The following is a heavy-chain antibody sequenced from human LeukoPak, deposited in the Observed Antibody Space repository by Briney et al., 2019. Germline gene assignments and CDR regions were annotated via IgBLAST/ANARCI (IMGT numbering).Heavy chain of an antibody. CDR1: GYTFNTYG. D-gene: IGHD2-15*01. V-gene: IGHV1-18*01. CDR3: ARAGAVVDNWFDP. CDR2: ISGYNGKT. J-gene: IGHJ5*02. Sequence: ASVKVSCKASGYTFNTYGITWVRQAPGQGLEWMGWISGYNGKTKYAQKLQDRVTMTTDTSTTTAYMELRSLRSDDTAAYYCARAGAVVDNWFDPGAREPWSPSPQ.